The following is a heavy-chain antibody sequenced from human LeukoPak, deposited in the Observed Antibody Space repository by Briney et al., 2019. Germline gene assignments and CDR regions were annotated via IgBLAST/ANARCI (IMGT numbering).Heavy chain of an antibody. J-gene: IGHJ3*02. CDR3: ARSLKPVLLWFGELAPDAFDI. D-gene: IGHD3-10*01. CDR2: IYPGDSGT. V-gene: IGHV5-51*01. Sequence: GESLKISCKGSGYSFTSYWIGWVRQMPGKGLEWMGIIYPGDSGTRYSPSFQGQVTISADKSISTAYLQWSSLKASDTAMYYCARSLKPVLLWFGELAPDAFDIWGQGTMVTVSS. CDR1: GYSFTSYW.